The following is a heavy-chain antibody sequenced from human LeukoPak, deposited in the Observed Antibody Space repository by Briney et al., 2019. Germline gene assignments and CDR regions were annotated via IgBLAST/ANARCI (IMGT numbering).Heavy chain of an antibody. Sequence: PGGSLRLSCAASGFTFSSYGMHWVRQAPGKGLEWVAFIRSDGSKKYYADSVKGRFTVSRDNSKNTLYLQINSLRAEDTAVYYCAKRDDSSSSDTLDYWGQGTLVTVSS. CDR1: GFTFSSYG. CDR2: IRSDGSKK. J-gene: IGHJ4*02. CDR3: AKRDDSSSSDTLDY. D-gene: IGHD6-6*01. V-gene: IGHV3-30*02.